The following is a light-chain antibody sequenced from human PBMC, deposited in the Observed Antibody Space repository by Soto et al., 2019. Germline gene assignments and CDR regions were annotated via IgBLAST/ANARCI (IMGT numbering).Light chain of an antibody. CDR1: SSDVGGYNY. V-gene: IGLV2-14*01. J-gene: IGLJ2*01. Sequence: QSALTQPASVSGSPGQSITISCTGTSSDVGGYNYVSWYQQHPGKAPKLMIYEVSNRPSGVSNRFSGSKSGNTASLTISGFQAEFAADYYCLSDTSSSTPYVVFGGGTKLTVL. CDR3: LSDTSSSTPYVV. CDR2: EVS.